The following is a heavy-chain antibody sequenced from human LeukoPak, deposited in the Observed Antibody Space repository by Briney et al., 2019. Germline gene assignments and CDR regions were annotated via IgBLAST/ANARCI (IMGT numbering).Heavy chain of an antibody. CDR3: ARGYSSGWYGDFDY. CDR1: GGTFSSYA. CDR2: ISAYNGNT. D-gene: IGHD6-19*01. V-gene: IGHV1-18*01. Sequence: GASVKVSCKASGGTFSSYAISWVRQAPGQGLEWMGGISAYNGNTNYAQKLQGRVTMTTDTSTSTAYMELRSLRSDDTAVYYCARGYSSGWYGDFDYWGQGTLVTVSS. J-gene: IGHJ4*02.